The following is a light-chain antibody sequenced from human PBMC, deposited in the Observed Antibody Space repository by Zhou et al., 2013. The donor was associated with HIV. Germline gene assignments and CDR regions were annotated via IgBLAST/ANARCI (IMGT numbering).Light chain of an antibody. V-gene: IGKV1-27*01. CDR1: QGISNF. Sequence: DIQMTQSPSSLSASVGDRVTITCRASQGISNFVAWYQQKPGKVPKVLIYAASTLHLGVPSRFSGSGSGTDFTLTISSLQSDDVATYYCQKYNSAPWTFGQGTKVE. J-gene: IGKJ1*01. CDR2: AAS. CDR3: QKYNSAPWT.